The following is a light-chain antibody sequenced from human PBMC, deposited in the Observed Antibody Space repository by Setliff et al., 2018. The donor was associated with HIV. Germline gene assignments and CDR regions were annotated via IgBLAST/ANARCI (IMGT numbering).Light chain of an antibody. CDR2: EVS. CDR3: SSYTTTSTTV. Sequence: QSVLTQPASVSGSPGRSITISCTGTRSDVGGYNSVSWYQQHPGKVPKVLIYEVSNRPSGVSNRFSGSKSGNTASLTISGLQADDEADYYCSSYTTTSTTVFGTGTKVTVL. J-gene: IGLJ1*01. CDR1: RSDVGGYNS. V-gene: IGLV2-14*03.